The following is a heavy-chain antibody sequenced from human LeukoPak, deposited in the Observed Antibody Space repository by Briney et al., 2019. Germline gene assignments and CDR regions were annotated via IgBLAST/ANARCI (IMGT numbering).Heavy chain of an antibody. CDR3: ARDKIVGATYLDY. J-gene: IGHJ4*02. CDR2: IGQDGSEA. V-gene: IGHV3-7*01. D-gene: IGHD1-26*01. CDR1: GFTFSNYW. Sequence: GVLRLSCAAPGFTFSNYWMSWVRQAPGKGLEWVANIGQDGSEAYYVDSVKGRFTISRDNAKNSLFLQMNSLRAEDTAVYYCARDKIVGATYLDYWGQGTLATVSS.